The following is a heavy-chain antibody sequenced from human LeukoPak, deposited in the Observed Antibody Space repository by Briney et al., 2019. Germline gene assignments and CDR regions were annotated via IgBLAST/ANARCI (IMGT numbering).Heavy chain of an antibody. CDR2: INTNTGNP. D-gene: IGHD3-22*01. CDR3: ARGIADYYDSSGYYLDY. CDR1: GYNFTSYA. J-gene: IGHJ4*02. V-gene: IGHV7-4-1*02. Sequence: ASVKVSCKASGYNFTSYAMNWVRQAPGQGLEWMGWINTNTGNPTYAQGFTGRFVFSLDTSVSTAYLQISSLKAEDTAVYYCARGIADYYDSSGYYLDYWGQGTLVTVSS.